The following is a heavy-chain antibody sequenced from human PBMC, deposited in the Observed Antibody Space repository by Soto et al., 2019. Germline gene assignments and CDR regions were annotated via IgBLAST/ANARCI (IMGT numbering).Heavy chain of an antibody. CDR1: GFTFSSYG. J-gene: IGHJ6*03. V-gene: IGHV3-33*01. CDR2: IWYDGSNK. CDR3: AREEGGADSYYYYMDV. Sequence: GGSLRLSCAASGFTFSSYGMHWVRQAPGKGLEWVAFIWYDGSNKYYADSVKGRFTISRDNSKNTLYLQMNSLRAEDTAVYYCAREEGGADSYYYYMDVWGKGTTVTVSS. D-gene: IGHD1-26*01.